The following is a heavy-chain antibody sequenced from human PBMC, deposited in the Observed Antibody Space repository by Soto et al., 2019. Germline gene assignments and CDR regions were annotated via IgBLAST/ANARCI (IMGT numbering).Heavy chain of an antibody. Sequence: ASVKVSCKASGFTFTSSAVQWVRQARGQRLEWIGWIVVGSGNTNYAQKFQERVTITRDMSTSTAYMELSSLRSEDTAVYYCAAVGTSSSSYYYYYGMDVWGQGTTVTVS. CDR2: IVVGSGNT. CDR1: GFTFTSSA. CDR3: AAVGTSSSSYYYYYGMDV. J-gene: IGHJ6*02. V-gene: IGHV1-58*01. D-gene: IGHD6-6*01.